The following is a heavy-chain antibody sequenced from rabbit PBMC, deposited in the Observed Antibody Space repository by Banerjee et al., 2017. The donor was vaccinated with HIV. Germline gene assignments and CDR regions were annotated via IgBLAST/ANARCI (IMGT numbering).Heavy chain of an antibody. J-gene: IGHJ4*01. Sequence: QEQLVECGGGLVQPGGSLKLSCKASGFDFSSYGVSWVRQAPGKGLEWIGYIDPVFGSTYYASWVNGRFTISSHNAQNTLYLQLNSLTAADTATYFCVRDFGYAGYDDYGDRNLWGPGTLVTVS. CDR1: GFDFSSYG. V-gene: IGHV1S47*01. CDR3: VRDFGYAGYDDYGDRNL. CDR2: IDPVFGST. D-gene: IGHD2-1*01.